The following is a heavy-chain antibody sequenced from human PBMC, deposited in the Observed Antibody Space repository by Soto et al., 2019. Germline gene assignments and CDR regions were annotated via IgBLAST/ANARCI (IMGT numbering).Heavy chain of an antibody. CDR2: IHPGDSET. CDR1: GYTFSSYW. V-gene: IGHV5-51*03. D-gene: IGHD2-15*01. J-gene: IGHJ4*02. Sequence: EVQLVQSGAEVTKPGESLRISCKGSGYTFSSYWIAWVRQMPGKGLEWVGIIHPGDSETRITPSFQGQVSISADKSINTAYLQWSSLWASDTAMYYCARVRGCSDGTCYPFDYWGQGTLVTVSS. CDR3: ARVRGCSDGTCYPFDY.